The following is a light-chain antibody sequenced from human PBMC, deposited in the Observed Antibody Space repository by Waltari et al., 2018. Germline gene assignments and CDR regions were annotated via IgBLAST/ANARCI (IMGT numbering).Light chain of an antibody. J-gene: IGLJ3*02. V-gene: IGLV1-51*02. CDR2: ENH. Sequence: QSVLTQPPSVSAAPGQKVTISCSGSSSNIGNNYLSWYQQLTGTAPKLLIYENHMRPSGIPDRCSGSKSGTSATLGITGLQTGDEADYYCGTWDSSLFWVFGGGTKLTVL. CDR3: GTWDSSLFWV. CDR1: SSNIGNNY.